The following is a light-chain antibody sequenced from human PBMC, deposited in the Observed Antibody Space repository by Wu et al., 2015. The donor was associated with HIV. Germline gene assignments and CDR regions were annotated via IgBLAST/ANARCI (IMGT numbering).Light chain of an antibody. CDR3: QQYETSIT. V-gene: IGKV3-20*01. Sequence: DIVLTQSPGTLSLSPGERAILSCRASQSVRNNYLAWFQQKPGQAPRLLIYGVSSRATGIPARFSGSGSGTDFTLTITRLESEDLAVYYCQQYETSITFGQGTRLDI. CDR1: QSVRNNY. CDR2: GVS. J-gene: IGKJ5*01.